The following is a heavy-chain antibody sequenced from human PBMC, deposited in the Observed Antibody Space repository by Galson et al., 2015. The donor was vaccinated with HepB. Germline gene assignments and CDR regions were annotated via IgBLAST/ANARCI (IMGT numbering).Heavy chain of an antibody. CDR1: GFTFSSYA. V-gene: IGHV3-23*01. CDR3: AKGRPERPPEHRGYDLPDY. J-gene: IGHJ4*02. D-gene: IGHD5-12*01. Sequence: SLRLSCAASGFTFSSYAMNWVRQAPGKGLEWVSGIGVNDGSIYYANSVKGRFIISRDNSKNTLYLQVNGLRVEDTAIYYCAKGRPERPPEHRGYDLPDYWGQGTLVTVSS. CDR2: IGVNDGSI.